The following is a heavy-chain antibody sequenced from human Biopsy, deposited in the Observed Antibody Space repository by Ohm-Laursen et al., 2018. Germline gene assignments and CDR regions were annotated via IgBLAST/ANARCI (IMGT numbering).Heavy chain of an antibody. D-gene: IGHD6-19*01. J-gene: IGHJ4*02. Sequence: SDTLSLTCAVYGGSFSGYYWSWIRQPPGKGLEWIGEINHSGSTNYNPSLKSRVTISVDTSKNQFSLKLSSVTAADTAVYYCARGRLRAVARFDYWGQGTLVTVS. CDR1: GGSFSGYY. V-gene: IGHV4-34*01. CDR2: INHSGST. CDR3: ARGRLRAVARFDY.